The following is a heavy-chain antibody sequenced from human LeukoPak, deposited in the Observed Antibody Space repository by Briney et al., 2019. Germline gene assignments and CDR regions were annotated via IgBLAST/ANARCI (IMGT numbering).Heavy chain of an antibody. V-gene: IGHV5-51*01. J-gene: IGHJ4*02. CDR1: GYSFTSYW. Sequence: GESLKISCKGSGYSFTSYWIGWVRQMPGKGLEWMGIIYPGDSDTRYSPSFQGQVTISADKSISTAYLQWSSLKASDTAMYYCARRVYSATLVSPFDYWAQGTLVTVSS. CDR3: ARRVYSATLVSPFDY. CDR2: IYPGDSDT. D-gene: IGHD5-18*01.